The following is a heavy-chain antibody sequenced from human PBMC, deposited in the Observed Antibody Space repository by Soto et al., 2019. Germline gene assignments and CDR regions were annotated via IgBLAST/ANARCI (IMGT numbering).Heavy chain of an antibody. J-gene: IGHJ4*02. CDR3: AKVETHYSSYLLHKDIAVALEY. Sequence: PGGSLRLSCAASGFTFSSYAMSWVRQAPGKGLEWVSAISGSGGSTYYSDSVKGRFNISRDNSKNTLYMQMNSLRAEDTAVYYCAKVETHYSSYLLHKDIAVALEYWGKRTVLNVSS. V-gene: IGHV3-23*01. D-gene: IGHD6-19*01. CDR2: ISGSGGST. CDR1: GFTFSSYA.